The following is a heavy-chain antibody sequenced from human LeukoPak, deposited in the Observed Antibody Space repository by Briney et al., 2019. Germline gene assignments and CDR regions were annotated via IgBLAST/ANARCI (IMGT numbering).Heavy chain of an antibody. J-gene: IGHJ6*03. V-gene: IGHV1-69*05. Sequence: ASVKVSCKASGGTFSSYAISRVRQAPGQGLEWMGGIIPIFGTANYAQKFQGRVTITTDESTSTAYMELSSLRSEDTAVYYCAREVQGELYSSGYYYYYMDVWGKGTTVTVSS. CDR3: AREVQGELYSSGYYYYYMDV. CDR2: IIPIFGTA. D-gene: IGHD6-25*01. CDR1: GGTFSSYA.